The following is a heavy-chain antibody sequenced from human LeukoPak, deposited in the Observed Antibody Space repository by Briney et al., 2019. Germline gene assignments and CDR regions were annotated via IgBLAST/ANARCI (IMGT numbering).Heavy chain of an antibody. Sequence: GESLKISCKGSGYSFTSYWISWVRQMPGKGLEWMGRIVPSDSYTNYSPSFQGHVTISADKSISTAYLQWSSLKASDTAMYYCARGAYCSGGSCYADTFDYWGQGTLVTVSS. D-gene: IGHD2-15*01. CDR2: IVPSDSYT. V-gene: IGHV5-10-1*01. CDR1: GYSFTSYW. J-gene: IGHJ4*02. CDR3: ARGAYCSGGSCYADTFDY.